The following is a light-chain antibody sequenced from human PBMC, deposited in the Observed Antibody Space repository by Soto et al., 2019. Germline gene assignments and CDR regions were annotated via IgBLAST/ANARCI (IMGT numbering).Light chain of an antibody. CDR3: QQFNSYPLT. J-gene: IGKJ4*01. Sequence: DIHLTQSPSFLSASVGDRVTITCRASQGIASSLAWYQQKAGKAPKLLIYAASTLESGVPSRFSGSGPGTEFTLTISSAQPEDFAIYYCQQFNSYPLTFGGGTNVEIK. V-gene: IGKV1-9*01. CDR1: QGIASS. CDR2: AAS.